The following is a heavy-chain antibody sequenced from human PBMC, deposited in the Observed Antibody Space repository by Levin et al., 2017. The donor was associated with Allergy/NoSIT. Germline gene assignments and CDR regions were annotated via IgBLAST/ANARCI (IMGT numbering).Heavy chain of an antibody. J-gene: IGHJ6*02. CDR1: GFSFSKYA. Sequence: GESLKISCSASGFSFSKYAMHWVRQAPGKGLEYVSAISNNEGRTYYADSVKGRFTISRDNSKNTLILQMSSLRAADTAVYYCLTSTKAIAGANLNPLYSYYGMDVWGQGTTVTVSS. V-gene: IGHV3-64D*06. CDR2: ISNNEGRT. D-gene: IGHD6-19*01. CDR3: LTSTKAIAGANLNPLYSYYGMDV.